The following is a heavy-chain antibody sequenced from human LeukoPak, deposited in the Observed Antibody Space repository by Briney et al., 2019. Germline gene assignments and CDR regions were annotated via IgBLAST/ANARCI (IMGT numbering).Heavy chain of an antibody. CDR2: IYYSGST. V-gene: IGHV4-39*07. CDR1: GGSISSGTYY. Sequence: SETLSLTCTVSGGSISSGTYYWGWIRQSPGKGLEWIGSIYYSGSTYYNPSLKSRVTISVDTSKNQFSLKLTSVTAADTAVYYCASQKQLGVSHFYYGMDVWGQGTTVTVSS. D-gene: IGHD6-13*01. J-gene: IGHJ6*02. CDR3: ASQKQLGVSHFYYGMDV.